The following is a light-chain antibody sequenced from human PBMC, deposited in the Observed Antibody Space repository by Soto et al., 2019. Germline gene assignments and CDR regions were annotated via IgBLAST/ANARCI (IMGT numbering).Light chain of an antibody. CDR3: ASYDSTLRGSKD. J-gene: IGLJ1*01. V-gene: IGLV1-40*01. Sequence: QSALTQPPSVCGAPGQRVTIVCTGSSSNIGAGYDGHWYQQLPGTAPKLLMYGNSNRPSGVPDRFSDSKSGTSAFLAITGLQAEDGAVYDSASYDSTLRGSKDFGTGAKV. CDR1: SSNIGAGYD. CDR2: GNS.